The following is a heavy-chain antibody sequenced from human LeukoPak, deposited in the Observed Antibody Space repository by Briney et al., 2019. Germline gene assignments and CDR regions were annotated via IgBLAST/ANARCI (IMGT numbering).Heavy chain of an antibody. CDR2: IYPGDSDT. J-gene: IGHJ5*02. Sequence: GESLKISCKGSGYSFTSHWIGWVRQMPGKGLEWMGIIYPGDSDTRYSPSFQGQVTISADKSISTAYLQWRSLRASDTAMYYCARRPGVYINWFDPWGQGTLVTVSS. CDR1: GYSFTSHW. CDR3: ARRPGVYINWFDP. V-gene: IGHV5-51*01. D-gene: IGHD5/OR15-5a*01.